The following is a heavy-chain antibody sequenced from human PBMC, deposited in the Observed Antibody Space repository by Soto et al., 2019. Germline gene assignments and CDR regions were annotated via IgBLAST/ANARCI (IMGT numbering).Heavy chain of an antibody. D-gene: IGHD6-13*01. CDR1: GYSFTSYW. J-gene: IGHJ6*02. CDR3: ARQPHIAAPKIYGMDV. CDR2: IDPSDSYT. V-gene: IGHV5-10-1*01. Sequence: PGESLKISCKGSGYSFTSYWISWVRQMPGKGLEWMGRIDPSDSYTNYRPSFQGHVTISADKSISTAYLQWSSLKASDTAMYYCARQPHIAAPKIYGMDVWGQGTTVTVSS.